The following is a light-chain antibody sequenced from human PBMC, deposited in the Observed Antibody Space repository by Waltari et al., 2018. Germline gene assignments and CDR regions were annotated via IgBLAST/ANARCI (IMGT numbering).Light chain of an antibody. CDR3: QQSSTNPYT. CDR1: QNIGTY. V-gene: IGKV1-39*01. J-gene: IGKJ2*01. CDR2: AAS. Sequence: DIQMTQSPSSLSASVGDRVTITCRASQNIGTYLNWYHKKPGKAPNPRISAASRLPSGVPSRFSGSGSGTDFTLTINRLQAEDFATYYCQQSSTNPYTFGRGTRLEIK.